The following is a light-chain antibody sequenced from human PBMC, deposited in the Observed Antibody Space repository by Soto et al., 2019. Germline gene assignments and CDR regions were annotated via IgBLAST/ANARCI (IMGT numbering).Light chain of an antibody. Sequence: DMPMTQSPSTLSASVGDRVTITCRANQTINDWLAWYQQKTGKATKILIYGAYNLQTGVPSRFSGSESGTELTLSISSLQPDDFSTYYCQRYNYYFGGVTKVDFK. CDR2: GAY. CDR1: QTINDW. CDR3: QRYNYY. V-gene: IGKV1-5*03. J-gene: IGKJ4*01.